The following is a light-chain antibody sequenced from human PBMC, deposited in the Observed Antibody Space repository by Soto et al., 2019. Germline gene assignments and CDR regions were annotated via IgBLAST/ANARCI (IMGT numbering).Light chain of an antibody. CDR2: GAS. CDR1: QSVSNN. J-gene: IGKJ1*01. Sequence: EIVMTQSPATLSVSPVERATLSCRASQSVSNNLAWFQHKPGQAPRLLIYGASTRATAIPARFSGSGSGTEFTLTITSLQSEDFAVYYCQQYNNWPRTFGQGTKVDIK. V-gene: IGKV3-15*01. CDR3: QQYNNWPRT.